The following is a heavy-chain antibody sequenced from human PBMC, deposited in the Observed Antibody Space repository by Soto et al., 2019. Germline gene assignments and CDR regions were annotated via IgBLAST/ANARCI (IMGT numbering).Heavy chain of an antibody. CDR3: ARIAAASGQPAFLFFDY. CDR2: IYYSGST. CDR1: GYSISSSNW. D-gene: IGHD6-13*01. V-gene: IGHV4-28*01. J-gene: IGHJ4*02. Sequence: QVQLQESGPGLVKPSDTLSLTCAVSGYSISSSNWWGWIRQPPGKGLGWIGYIYYSGSTYYNPSLKSRVTMSVDTSKNQFSLKLSSVTAVDTAVYYCARIAAASGQPAFLFFDYWGQGTLVTVSS.